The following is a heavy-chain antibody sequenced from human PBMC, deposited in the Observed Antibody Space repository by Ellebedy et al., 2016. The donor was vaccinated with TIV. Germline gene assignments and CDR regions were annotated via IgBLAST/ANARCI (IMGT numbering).Heavy chain of an antibody. V-gene: IGHV3-30*18. CDR3: AKKYHSRGYGAYYDY. J-gene: IGHJ4*02. D-gene: IGHD3-22*01. Sequence: GESLKISCTASGFTFSTFGMHWVLQAPGKGPEWVAVVSSDGGTKYYVDSVKGRFTISRDNSENTLYLQMRGLRAEDTAVYFCAKKYHSRGYGAYYDYWGQGTLVTVSS. CDR2: VSSDGGTK. CDR1: GFTFSTFG.